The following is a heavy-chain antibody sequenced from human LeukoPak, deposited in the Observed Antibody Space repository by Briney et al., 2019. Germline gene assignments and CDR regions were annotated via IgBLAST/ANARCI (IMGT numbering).Heavy chain of an antibody. V-gene: IGHV3-30*04. CDR2: ISYDGSNK. D-gene: IGHD2-21*02. CDR3: ARSLLVTAINY. J-gene: IGHJ4*02. CDR1: GFTFSSYA. Sequence: GGSLRLSCAASGFTFSSYAMHWVRQAPGKGLEWVAVISYDGSNKYYADSVKGRFTISRDNSKNTLYLQMNSLRAEDTAVYYCARSLLVTAINYWGQGTLVTVSS.